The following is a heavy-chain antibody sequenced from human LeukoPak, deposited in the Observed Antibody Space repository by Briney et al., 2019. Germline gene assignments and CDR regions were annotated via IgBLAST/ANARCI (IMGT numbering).Heavy chain of an antibody. V-gene: IGHV3-48*01. Sequence: GGSLRLSCGASGLIFSTYSMNWLRQAPGKGLEWVSYISGSGTTISYADSVKGRFTISRDNAEKSLYLQMSSLRAEDTAVHYCARSDGFDIWGQGTMVTVSS. CDR2: ISGSGTTI. CDR3: ARSDGFDI. CDR1: GLIFSTYS. J-gene: IGHJ3*02.